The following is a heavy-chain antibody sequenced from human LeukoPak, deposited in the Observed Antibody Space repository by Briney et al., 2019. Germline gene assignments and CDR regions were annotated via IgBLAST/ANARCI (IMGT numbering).Heavy chain of an antibody. CDR3: AKDFNWLRPTCAFDI. Sequence: GGPLRLSCAASGFTFSSYPMSGFRQPPGKGLEGVSAISGSGGSTYYADSVKGRFTISRDNSKNTLYLQMNSLRAEDTAVYYCAKDFNWLRPTCAFDIWGQGTMVTVSS. D-gene: IGHD3-9*01. J-gene: IGHJ3*02. CDR2: ISGSGGST. CDR1: GFTFSSYP. V-gene: IGHV3-23*01.